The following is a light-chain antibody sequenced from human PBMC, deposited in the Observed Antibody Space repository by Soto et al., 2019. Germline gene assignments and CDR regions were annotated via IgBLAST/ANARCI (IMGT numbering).Light chain of an antibody. Sequence: IQLTQSPSTLPASVGDRVTLTCRASESISNWLAWYRHKPGTAPKLLIYHASILETAVPSRFSANGSGTEFTLTISSLQPSDFATYYCQQYRTYSFGQGSRVDIK. V-gene: IGKV1-5*01. J-gene: IGKJ1*01. CDR3: QQYRTYS. CDR2: HAS. CDR1: ESISNW.